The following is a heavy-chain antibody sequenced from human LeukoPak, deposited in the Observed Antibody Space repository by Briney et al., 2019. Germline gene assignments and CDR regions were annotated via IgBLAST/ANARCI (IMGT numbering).Heavy chain of an antibody. CDR1: GGSISSYY. J-gene: IGHJ4*02. V-gene: IGHV4-59*01. CDR3: ARESGYSSSFDY. CDR2: IYYSGST. D-gene: IGHD6-13*01. Sequence: SETLSLTXTVSGGSISSYYWSWIRQPPGKGLEWIGYIYYSGSTNYNPSLKSRVTISVDTSKNQFSLKLSSVTAADTAVYYCARESGYSSSFDYWGQGTLVTVSS.